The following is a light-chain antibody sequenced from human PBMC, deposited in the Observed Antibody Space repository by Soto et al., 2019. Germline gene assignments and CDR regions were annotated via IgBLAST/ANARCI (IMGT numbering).Light chain of an antibody. V-gene: IGLV2-11*01. CDR1: RSDVGGYNF. CDR2: DVS. CDR3: CSYAGTYTYVV. Sequence: QSALTQPRSVSGSPGQSVTISCTGTRSDVGGYNFASWYQHHPGKAPKVLIYDVSKRPSGVPDRFSGSKSGNTASLTISGLQAEDEADYHCCSYAGTYTYVVFGGGTKVTVL. J-gene: IGLJ2*01.